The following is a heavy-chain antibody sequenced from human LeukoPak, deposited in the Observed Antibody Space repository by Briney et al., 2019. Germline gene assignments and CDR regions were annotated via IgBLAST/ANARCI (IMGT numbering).Heavy chain of an antibody. D-gene: IGHD3-10*01. V-gene: IGHV4-59*08. CDR1: GGSFSGYY. CDR3: ARLRITMVRGVPTLYYFDY. J-gene: IGHJ4*02. Sequence: SETLSLTCAVYGGSFSGYYWSWIRQPPGKGLEWIGYIYYSGSTNYNPSLKSRVTISVDTSKNQFSLKLSSVTAADTAVYYCARLRITMVRGVPTLYYFDYWGQGTLVTVSS. CDR2: IYYSGST.